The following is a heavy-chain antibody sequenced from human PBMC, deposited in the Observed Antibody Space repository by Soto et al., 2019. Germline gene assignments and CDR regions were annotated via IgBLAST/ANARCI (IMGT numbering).Heavy chain of an antibody. CDR2: ISYDGNNK. V-gene: IGHV3-30*18. CDR3: TKGGVAGYGMDV. D-gene: IGHD6-19*01. J-gene: IGHJ6*02. CDR1: GFTFTS. Sequence: QVQLVESGGGVVQPGRSLTLSCAVSGFTFTSMHWVRQAPGKGLEWVAIISYDGNNKYYLDSVKGRFTISRDNSKNTLYLQMNSLRAEDTAVYYCTKGGVAGYGMDVWGQGTTVTVSS.